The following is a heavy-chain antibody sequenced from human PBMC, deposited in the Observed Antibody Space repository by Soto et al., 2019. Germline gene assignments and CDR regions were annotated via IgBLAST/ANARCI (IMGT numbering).Heavy chain of an antibody. CDR1: GGTFSSYS. Sequence: QVQLVQSGAEVKKPGSSVKVCCKASGGTFSSYSISWVRQAPGQGLEWMGGIIPIFDTANYAQKFQGRVTITADESTSTDYMELRSLRSEETAVYYCARDNRRDGYNFDYWGQGTLVTVSS. V-gene: IGHV1-69*01. CDR2: IIPIFDTA. CDR3: ARDNRRDGYNFDY. D-gene: IGHD5-12*01. J-gene: IGHJ4*02.